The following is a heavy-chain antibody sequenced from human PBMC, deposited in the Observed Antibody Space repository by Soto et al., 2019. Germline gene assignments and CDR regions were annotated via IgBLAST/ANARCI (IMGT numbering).Heavy chain of an antibody. CDR1: GFTFSSYA. D-gene: IGHD7-27*01. V-gene: IGHV3-30*04. J-gene: IGHJ4*02. Sequence: GGSLRLSCAASGFTFSSYAMHWVRQAPGKGLEWVAVISYDGSNKYYADSVKGRFTISRDNSKNTLYLQMNSLRAEDTAVYYCARDHGDPYFDYWGQGTLVTVSS. CDR3: ARDHGDPYFDY. CDR2: ISYDGSNK.